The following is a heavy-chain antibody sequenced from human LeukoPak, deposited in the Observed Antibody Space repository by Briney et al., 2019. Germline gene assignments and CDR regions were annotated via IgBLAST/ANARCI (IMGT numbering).Heavy chain of an antibody. CDR1: GFTFSGFY. Sequence: PGGSLRLSCAASGFTFSGFYMSWVRQGPGEGVEWISSISASGSAIYYADSVKGRFTISRDNAKNSLRLQMDGLRAEDTALYYCARHCTSSSCYSFDYWGQGTLVTVSS. CDR3: ARHCTSSSCYSFDY. V-gene: IGHV3-11*04. J-gene: IGHJ4*02. CDR2: ISASGSAI. D-gene: IGHD2-2*01.